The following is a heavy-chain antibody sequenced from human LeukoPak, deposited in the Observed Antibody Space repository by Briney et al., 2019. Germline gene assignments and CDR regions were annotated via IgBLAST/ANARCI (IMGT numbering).Heavy chain of an antibody. CDR1: GVTFSSYE. CDR3: ARGQDIVVVPAAMQGRWFDY. V-gene: IGHV3-48*03. CDR2: ISSSGTTI. D-gene: IGHD2-2*01. Sequence: PGGSLRLSCAASGVTFSSYEMKWLRPAPGKGLEWGSYISSSGTTIYSADSVKGRFTIYRDNAQNSLYLQMISLRAEDTAVYYCARGQDIVVVPAAMQGRWFDYWGQGTLVTVSS. J-gene: IGHJ4*02.